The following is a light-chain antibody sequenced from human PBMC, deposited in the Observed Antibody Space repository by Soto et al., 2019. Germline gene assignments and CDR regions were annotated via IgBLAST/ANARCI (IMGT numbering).Light chain of an antibody. J-gene: IGKJ2*03. CDR2: KAS. V-gene: IGKV1-5*03. CDR3: QQYQSYVYS. CDR1: QTFKTW. Sequence: DIQMTQSPSTLAASVGDRVNITCRASQTFKTWLAWYQQKPGKASKLIIYKASVLLSGVPSRFSASSFGTEFTLTISSLQPDDFATYYCQQYQSYVYSFGGGTKLEI.